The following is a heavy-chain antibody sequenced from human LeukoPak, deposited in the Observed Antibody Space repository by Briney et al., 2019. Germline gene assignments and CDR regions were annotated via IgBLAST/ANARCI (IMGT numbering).Heavy chain of an antibody. CDR3: ARLVWGSYRESFDY. V-gene: IGHV4-34*01. D-gene: IGHD3-16*02. CDR1: GGSFSGYY. J-gene: IGHJ4*02. Sequence: SETLSLTCAVYGGSFSGYYWSWIRQPPGKGLEWIGEINHSGSTNYNPSLKSRVTISVDTSKNQFSLKPSSVTAADTAVYYCARLVWGSYRESFDYWGQGTLVTVSS. CDR2: INHSGST.